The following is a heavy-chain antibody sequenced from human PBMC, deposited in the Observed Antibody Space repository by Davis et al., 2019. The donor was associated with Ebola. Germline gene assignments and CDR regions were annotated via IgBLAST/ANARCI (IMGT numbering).Heavy chain of an antibody. D-gene: IGHD4-23*01. CDR2: VNPNSGNT. CDR1: GYTFTTYG. V-gene: IGHV1-8*01. J-gene: IGHJ4*02. CDR3: ARGWGNSLGNDF. Sequence: ASAKVSCKASGYTFTTYGINWVRQATGQGLEWMGWVNPNSGNTGYAQKFRGRVTMTRNTSINTAYMELSSLTSADTAVYYCARGWGNSLGNDFWGQGTLVTVSS.